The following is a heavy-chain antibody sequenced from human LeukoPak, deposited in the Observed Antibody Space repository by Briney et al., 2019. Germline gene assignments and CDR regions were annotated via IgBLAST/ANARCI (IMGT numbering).Heavy chain of an antibody. J-gene: IGHJ3*02. CDR3: VVVTAMHAFDI. Sequence: PGGSLRLSCAASGFTFSSYSMNWVRQAPGKGLEWVSYISSSSSPIYYADSVKGRFTISRANAKNSLYLQMNSLRAEDTAVYYAVVVTAMHAFDIWGQGTTVPSLQ. D-gene: IGHD2-21*02. V-gene: IGHV3-48*04. CDR2: ISSSSSPI. CDR1: GFTFSSYS.